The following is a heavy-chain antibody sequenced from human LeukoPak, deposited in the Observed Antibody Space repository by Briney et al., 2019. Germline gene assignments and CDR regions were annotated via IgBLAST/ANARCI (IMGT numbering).Heavy chain of an antibody. CDR2: IYTSGST. D-gene: IGHD1-26*01. CDR1: GGSISSGSYY. V-gene: IGHV4-61*02. J-gene: IGHJ4*02. Sequence: PSETLSLTCTVSGGSISSGSYYWSWIRQPAGKGLEWIGRIYTSGSTNYNPSLKSRVTISVDTSENQFSLKLSSVTAAGTAVYYCARDSHSGIYYYSFDYWGQGTLVTVSS. CDR3: ARDSHSGIYYYSFDY.